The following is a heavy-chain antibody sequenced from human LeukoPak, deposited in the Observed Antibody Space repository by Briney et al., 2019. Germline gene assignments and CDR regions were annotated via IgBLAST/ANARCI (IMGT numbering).Heavy chain of an antibody. CDR2: INHSGST. CDR3: ARVRGSGSYYHRGYFDY. Sequence: PSETLSLTCAVYGRSFSGYYWSWIRQPPGKGLEWIGEINHSGSTNYNPSLKSRVTIAVDTSKNQFSLKLSSVTAADTAVYYCARVRGSGSYYHRGYFDYWGQGTLVTVSS. D-gene: IGHD3-10*01. CDR1: GRSFSGYY. V-gene: IGHV4-34*01. J-gene: IGHJ4*02.